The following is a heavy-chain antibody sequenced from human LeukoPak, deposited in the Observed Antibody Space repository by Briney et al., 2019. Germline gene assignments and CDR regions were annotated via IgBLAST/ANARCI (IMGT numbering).Heavy chain of an antibody. D-gene: IGHD4-11*01. CDR2: IWSDGSDK. CDR3: AKDAQRGFDYSNSLQN. V-gene: IGHV3-33*06. Sequence: GGSLRLSCAASGFTFSHYGMHWVRQTPGAGLEWEAVIWSDGSDKYYAKSVKGRFTISRDNSKNSLFLQMNSLRAEDTAVYYCAKDAQRGFDYSNSLQNWGQGILVTVSS. CDR1: GFTFSHYG. J-gene: IGHJ1*01.